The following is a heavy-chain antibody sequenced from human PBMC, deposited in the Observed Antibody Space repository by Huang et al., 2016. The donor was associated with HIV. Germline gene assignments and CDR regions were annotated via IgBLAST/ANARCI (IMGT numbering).Heavy chain of an antibody. CDR3: ATKTAAMDI. J-gene: IGHJ6*02. Sequence: VESGGRLVQPGGSIRLSCVGSTFTFGAYGMSWVRQSPGKGVEGVAKIKQEESEKYYVESVKGRFNISRDNAKKVLFLEMNNVRVEDTATYYCATKTAAMDIWGQGTTVTVS. V-gene: IGHV3-7*01. D-gene: IGHD1-7*01. CDR2: IKQEESEK. CDR1: TFTFGAYG.